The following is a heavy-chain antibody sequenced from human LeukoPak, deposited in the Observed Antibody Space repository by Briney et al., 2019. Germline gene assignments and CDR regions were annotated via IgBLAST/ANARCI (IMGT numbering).Heavy chain of an antibody. Sequence: SETLSLTCAVYGGSFSGYYWSWIRQPPGKGLEWIGYIYYDGSTNYNPSLRGRVTISVDTPKNQFSLKLSSVTAADTAVYYCARYILTAYYFDYWGQGTLVTVSS. V-gene: IGHV4-59*08. CDR1: GGSFSGYY. CDR3: ARYILTAYYFDY. J-gene: IGHJ4*02. D-gene: IGHD3-9*01. CDR2: IYYDGST.